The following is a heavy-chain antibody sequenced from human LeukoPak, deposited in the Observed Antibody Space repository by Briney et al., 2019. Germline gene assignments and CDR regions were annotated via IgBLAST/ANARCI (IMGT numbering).Heavy chain of an antibody. Sequence: EASVKVSCKASGYTFTGYYMRWVRQAPGQGLEWMGWINPNSGGTNYVQKFQGRVTMTRDTSISTAYMELSRLRSDDTAVYYCARGRPSHYDFWSGYYEDFDYWGQGTLVTVSS. CDR2: INPNSGGT. J-gene: IGHJ4*02. D-gene: IGHD3-3*01. V-gene: IGHV1-2*02. CDR3: ARGRPSHYDFWSGYYEDFDY. CDR1: GYTFTGYY.